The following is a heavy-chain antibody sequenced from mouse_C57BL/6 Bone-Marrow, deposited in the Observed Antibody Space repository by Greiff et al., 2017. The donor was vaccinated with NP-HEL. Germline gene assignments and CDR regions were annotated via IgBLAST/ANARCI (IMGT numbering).Heavy chain of an antibody. CDR2: IRNKANGYTT. D-gene: IGHD2-12*01. J-gene: IGHJ3*01. CDR1: GFTFTDYY. Sequence: DVKLVESGGGLVQPGGSLSLSCAASGFTFTDYYMSWVRQPPGKALEWLGFIRNKANGYTTEYSASVKGRFTISRDNSQSILYLHMNALRAEDSATYYCASSDSNDEAWFAYWGQGTLVTVSA. CDR3: ASSDSNDEAWFAY. V-gene: IGHV7-3*01.